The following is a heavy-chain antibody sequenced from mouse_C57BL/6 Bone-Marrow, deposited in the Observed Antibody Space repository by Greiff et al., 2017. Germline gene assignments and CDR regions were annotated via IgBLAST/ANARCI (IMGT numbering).Heavy chain of an antibody. CDR3: AHYDY. CDR2: IYPRSGNT. CDR1: GYTFTSYG. D-gene: IGHD1-1*01. V-gene: IGHV1-81*01. Sequence: QVQLQQSGAELARPGASVKLSCKASGYTFTSYGISWVKQRTGQGLEWIGEIYPRSGNTYYNEKFKGKATLTADKSSSTAYMELRSLTSEDSAVYFCAHYDYWGKGTTLTVSS. J-gene: IGHJ2*01.